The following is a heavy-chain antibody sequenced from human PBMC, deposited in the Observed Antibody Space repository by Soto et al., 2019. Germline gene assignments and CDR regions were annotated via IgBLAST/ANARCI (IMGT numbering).Heavy chain of an antibody. CDR3: ARLGPYGSETYSFRYNWFDP. Sequence: GASVKVSCAASGFTFSNYWMHWVRQAPGKGLVWISRINDQGGSPTYAVSVQGRFTISRDNSKNTVYLQMNSLRGEDTAIYYCARLGPYGSETYSFRYNWFDPWGQGTLVTVSS. V-gene: IGHV3-74*01. CDR2: INDQGGSP. D-gene: IGHD3-10*01. CDR1: GFTFSNYW. J-gene: IGHJ5*02.